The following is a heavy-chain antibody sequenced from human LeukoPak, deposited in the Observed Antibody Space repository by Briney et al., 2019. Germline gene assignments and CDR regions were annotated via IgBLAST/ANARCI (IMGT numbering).Heavy chain of an antibody. CDR3: ARDSGSGNNDY. V-gene: IGHV1-3*01. CDR1: GYTFTSYA. Sequence: ASVKVSCKASGYTFTSYAIHWVRQAPGQRLEWMGWISAGNGNTKYSQNFQGRVTFISNTSATTAFMELSSLRSENAAVYYCARDSGSGNNDYWGQGTLVTVSS. J-gene: IGHJ4*02. CDR2: ISAGNGNT. D-gene: IGHD1-26*01.